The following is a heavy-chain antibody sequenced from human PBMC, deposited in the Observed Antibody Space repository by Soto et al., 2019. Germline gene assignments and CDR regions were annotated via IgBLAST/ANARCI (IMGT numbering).Heavy chain of an antibody. J-gene: IGHJ4*02. Sequence: GESLKISCAASGFTFSSYAMSWVRQAPGKGLEWVSAISGSGGSTYYADSVKGRFTISRDNSKNTLYLQMNSLRAEDTAVYYCAKRADYDYVWGSYRPRTYYFDYWGQGTLVTVSS. CDR2: ISGSGGST. V-gene: IGHV3-23*01. D-gene: IGHD3-16*02. CDR3: AKRADYDYVWGSYRPRTYYFDY. CDR1: GFTFSSYA.